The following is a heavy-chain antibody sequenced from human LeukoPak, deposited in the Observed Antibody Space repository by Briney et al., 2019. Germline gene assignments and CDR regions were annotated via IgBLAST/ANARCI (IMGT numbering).Heavy chain of an antibody. CDR1: GFTFSDYY. V-gene: IGHV3-11*01. J-gene: IGHJ4*02. Sequence: PGGSLRLSCAASGFTFSDYYMSWIRQAPGKGLEGVSYISSSGSTIYYADSVKGRFTISRDNAKNSLYLQMNSLRAEDTAVYYCARDFREQWPGSIYYFDYWGQGTLVTVSS. CDR2: ISSSGSTI. D-gene: IGHD6-19*01. CDR3: ARDFREQWPGSIYYFDY.